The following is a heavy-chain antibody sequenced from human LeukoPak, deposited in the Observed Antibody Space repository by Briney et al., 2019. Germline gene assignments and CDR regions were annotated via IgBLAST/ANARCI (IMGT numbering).Heavy chain of an antibody. J-gene: IGHJ4*02. D-gene: IGHD3-3*01. CDR3: ARGRTYDFWSGVIDY. CDR2: IYHSGST. Sequence: SQTLSLTCTVSGGSISSSGYYWSWIRQPPGKGLEWIGYIYHSGSTYYNPSLKSRVTISVDRSKNQFSLKLSSVTAADTAVYYCARGRTYDFWSGVIDYWGQGTLVTVSS. V-gene: IGHV4-30-2*01. CDR1: GGSISSSGYY.